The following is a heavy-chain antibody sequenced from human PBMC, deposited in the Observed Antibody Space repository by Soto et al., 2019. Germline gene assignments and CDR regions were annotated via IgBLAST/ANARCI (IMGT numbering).Heavy chain of an antibody. J-gene: IGHJ6*02. V-gene: IGHV3-23*01. CDR1: GFTFSSYA. CDR2: LSGSGGST. D-gene: IGHD3-3*01. Sequence: PDGTLSLSCAASGFTFSSYARSWVRQAPGKGLEWVSALSGSGGSTYYADSVKGRFTISRDNSKNTLYLQMNSLRAEDTAVYYCASCPQRVARYYYYGMDVWGQGTTVTVSS. CDR3: ASCPQRVARYYYYGMDV.